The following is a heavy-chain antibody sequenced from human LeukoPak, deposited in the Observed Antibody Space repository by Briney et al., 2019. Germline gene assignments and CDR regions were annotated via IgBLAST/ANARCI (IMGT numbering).Heavy chain of an antibody. V-gene: IGHV1-46*01. Sequence: ASVKVSCKASGYTFTSYYMHWVRQAPGQGLEWMGIINPSGGSTNYAQKFQGRVTFTSDTSTSTVYMELSSLRSDDTAVYYCARASIYGFGYWGQGTLVTVSS. CDR1: GYTFTSYY. J-gene: IGHJ4*02. CDR3: ARASIYGFGY. CDR2: INPSGGST. D-gene: IGHD3-10*01.